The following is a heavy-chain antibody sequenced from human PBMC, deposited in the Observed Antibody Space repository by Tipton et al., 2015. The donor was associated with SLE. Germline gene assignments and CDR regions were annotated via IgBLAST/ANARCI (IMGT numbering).Heavy chain of an antibody. J-gene: IGHJ3*02. Sequence: LSLTCTVSGGSISSYYWSWIRQPPGKGLEWIGYIYYSGSTNYNPSLKSRVTISVDTSKNQFSLKLSSVTAADTAVYYCARHSGSYTDAFDIWGQGTMVTVSS. CDR1: GGSISSYY. D-gene: IGHD1-26*01. CDR3: ARHSGSYTDAFDI. V-gene: IGHV4-59*08. CDR2: IYYSGST.